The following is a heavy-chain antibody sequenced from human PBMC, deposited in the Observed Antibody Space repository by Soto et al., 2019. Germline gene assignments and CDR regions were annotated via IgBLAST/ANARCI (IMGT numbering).Heavy chain of an antibody. CDR2: ISYDGSNK. CDR1: GFSFSISP. D-gene: IGHD1-7*01. CDR3: AKDRRLELRPYYFDY. J-gene: IGHJ4*02. V-gene: IGHV3-30*04. Sequence: EGSLRLSCAASGFSFSISPMHWVRQAPGKGLEWVAVISYDGSNKYYADSVKGRFTISRDNSKNTLYLQMNSLRAEDTAVYYCAKDRRLELRPYYFDYWGQGTLVTVSS.